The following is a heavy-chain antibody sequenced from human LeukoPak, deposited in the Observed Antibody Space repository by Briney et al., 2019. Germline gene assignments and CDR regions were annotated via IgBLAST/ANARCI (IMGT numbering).Heavy chain of an antibody. J-gene: IGHJ5*02. D-gene: IGHD6-13*01. CDR3: AREISSWYRTEGRFDP. Sequence: GGSLRLSCAASGFTFSSYAMSWVRQAPGKGLEWVANIKQDGSENYYVDSVEGRFTVSRDNARNSLFLQMNSLRAEDTAVYYCAREISSWYRTEGRFDPWGQGTLVTVSS. CDR2: IKQDGSEN. CDR1: GFTFSSYA. V-gene: IGHV3-7*01.